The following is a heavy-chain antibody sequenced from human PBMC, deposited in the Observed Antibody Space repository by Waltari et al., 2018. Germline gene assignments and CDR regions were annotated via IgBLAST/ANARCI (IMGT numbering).Heavy chain of an antibody. CDR1: GYTFSDYY. V-gene: IGHV1-69-2*01. CDR2: FDPEDCET. Sequence: VQLLQSGAELKEPGTTVRISCKVSGYTFSDYYIHWVQQAPGKGLRWMGRFDPEDCETIYADNFQGRVTISADTSTDTAFMELSSLRSEDTAVFYCATALGDSSSASRPFDFWGQGTMITVSS. J-gene: IGHJ3*01. CDR3: ATALGDSSSASRPFDF. D-gene: IGHD6-19*01.